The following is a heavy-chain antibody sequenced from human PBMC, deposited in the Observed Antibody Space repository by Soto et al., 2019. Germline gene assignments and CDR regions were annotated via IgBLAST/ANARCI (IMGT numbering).Heavy chain of an antibody. D-gene: IGHD5-12*01. Sequence: QVQLVQSGAEVKKPGSSVKVSCKASGGTFSSYTISWVRQAPGQGLEWMGRIIPILGIANYAQKFQGRVTITADKSTSTAYMELSSLRSEDTAVYYCATSTELTRGYDCIWGQGTLVTVSS. CDR1: GGTFSSYT. CDR3: ATSTELTRGYDCI. V-gene: IGHV1-69*02. CDR2: IIPILGIA. J-gene: IGHJ4*02.